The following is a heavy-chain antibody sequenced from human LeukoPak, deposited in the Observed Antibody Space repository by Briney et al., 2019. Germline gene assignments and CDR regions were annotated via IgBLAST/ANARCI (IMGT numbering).Heavy chain of an antibody. CDR1: GYIFTHNW. J-gene: IGHJ6*02. CDR3: ARDGFTMVRGIIISYYGMDV. V-gene: IGHV5-10-1*01. CDR2: IDPSDSYT. D-gene: IGHD3-10*01. Sequence: GESLKISCKGSGYIFTHNWISWVRQMPGKGLEWMGRIDPSDSYTNYSPSFQGHVTISADKSISTAYLQWSSLKASDTAMYYCARDGFTMVRGIIISYYGMDVWGQGTTVTVSS.